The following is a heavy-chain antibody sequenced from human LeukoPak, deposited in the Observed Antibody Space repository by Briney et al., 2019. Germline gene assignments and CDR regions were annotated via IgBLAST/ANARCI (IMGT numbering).Heavy chain of an antibody. CDR3: ARVRPPHYYDSSGPFDY. Sequence: ASVKVSCKASGYTLTGFYIHWMRQAPGQGLEWMGWINPNSGGTNYAQKFQGRVTMTRDTSISTAYMELSRLRSDDTAVYYCARVRPPHYYDSSGPFDYWGQGTLVTVSS. CDR2: INPNSGGT. CDR1: GYTLTGFY. D-gene: IGHD3-22*01. V-gene: IGHV1-2*02. J-gene: IGHJ4*02.